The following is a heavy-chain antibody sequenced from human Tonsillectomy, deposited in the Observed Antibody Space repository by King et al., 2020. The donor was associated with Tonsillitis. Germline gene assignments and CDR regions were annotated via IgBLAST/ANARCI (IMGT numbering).Heavy chain of an antibody. Sequence: VQLVESGGGLVQPGGSLRLSCAASGFTFSSFAMSWVRQAPGKGLEWVSGISGSGGSNYYADSVTGRFNISRDNSKNTLYLQMNSLRAEDTAVYYCAKDLVNYYGSGSYYRYWYFDLWGRGTLVTVSS. CDR1: GFTFSSFA. CDR2: ISGSGGSN. J-gene: IGHJ2*01. V-gene: IGHV3-23*04. D-gene: IGHD3-10*01. CDR3: AKDLVNYYGSGSYYRYWYFDL.